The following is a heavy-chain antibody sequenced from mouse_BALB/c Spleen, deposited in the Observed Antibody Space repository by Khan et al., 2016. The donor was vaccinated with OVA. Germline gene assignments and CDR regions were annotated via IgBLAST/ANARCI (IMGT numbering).Heavy chain of an antibody. CDR1: GYTFTTYW. CDR3: TREVRLHYYAMDC. CDR2: IYPSDNYT. J-gene: IGHJ4*01. V-gene: IGHV1-69*02. Sequence: QVQLKESGAELVRPGASVKLSCKASGYTFTTYWINWVKQRPGQGLEWIGNIYPSDNYTNYNQKFKDKATLTVDKSSSTAYMQLSSPTSEDSAVYYCTREVRLHYYAMDCWGQGTSVTVSS. D-gene: IGHD2-14*01.